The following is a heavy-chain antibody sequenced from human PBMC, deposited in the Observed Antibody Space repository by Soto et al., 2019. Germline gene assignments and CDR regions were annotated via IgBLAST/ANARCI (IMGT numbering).Heavy chain of an antibody. J-gene: IGHJ4*02. Sequence: EVPLVESGGGSVQPGGSLRLSCVASGITFSGYWMHWVRQVPGKGLVWVARVDSDGSGTSYADSVKGRFTISRDNAKNTLYLQRNSLRVEDTAVYYCATVFEHWGQGILVTVSS. V-gene: IGHV3-74*01. CDR3: ATVFEH. CDR1: GITFSGYW. CDR2: VDSDGSGT.